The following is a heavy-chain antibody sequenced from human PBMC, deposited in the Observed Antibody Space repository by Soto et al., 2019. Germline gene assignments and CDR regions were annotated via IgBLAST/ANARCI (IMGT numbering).Heavy chain of an antibody. CDR3: ATTRFGGKYYNGMDV. D-gene: IGHD3-10*01. CDR2: IYPGDSDT. J-gene: IGHJ6*02. V-gene: IGHV5-51*01. CDR1: GYSFTSYW. Sequence: GESLKLSCKGSGYSFTSYWIGWVRQMPGKGLEWMGIIYPGDSDTRYSPSFQGQVTISADKSISTAYLQWSSLKASDTAMYYCATTRFGGKYYNGMDVWGQGTTVTVSS.